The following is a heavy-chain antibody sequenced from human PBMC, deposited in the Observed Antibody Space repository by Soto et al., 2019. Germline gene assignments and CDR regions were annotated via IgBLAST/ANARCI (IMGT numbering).Heavy chain of an antibody. CDR3: ARVVLLVVAGTDEGWFDP. D-gene: IGHD6-19*01. CDR2: INHSGST. V-gene: IGHV4-34*01. CDR1: EGSFSGYY. Sequence: SETLSLNCAVYEGSFSGYYWSRIRQPPGKGLEWIGEINHSGSTNYNPSLKSRVTISVDTSKNQFSLKLSSVTAADTAVYYCARVVLLVVAGTDEGWFDPWGQGTLVTVS. J-gene: IGHJ5*02.